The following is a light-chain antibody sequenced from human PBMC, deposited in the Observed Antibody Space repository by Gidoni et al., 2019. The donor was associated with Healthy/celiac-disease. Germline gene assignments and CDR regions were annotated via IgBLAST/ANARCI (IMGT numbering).Light chain of an antibody. Sequence: SAALTQPPSVSVSPGKTASITCSGDHLGDKYACWYQQKPGQSPVLVIYPDSKRPSGIPERFSGSNPGNTATLTISGTQAMDEADYYCQAWDSSTAVVFGGGTKLTVL. V-gene: IGLV3-1*01. CDR1: HLGDKY. J-gene: IGLJ2*01. CDR3: QAWDSSTAVV. CDR2: PDS.